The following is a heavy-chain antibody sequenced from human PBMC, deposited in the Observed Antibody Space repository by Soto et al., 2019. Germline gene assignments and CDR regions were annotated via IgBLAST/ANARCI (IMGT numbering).Heavy chain of an antibody. CDR1: VDSITTYY. J-gene: IGHJ6*02. CDR2: IDTSGNT. CDR3: ARYSNNWFQTEGMDV. V-gene: IGHV4-4*07. D-gene: IGHD6-13*01. Sequence: PSETLSLTCTVSVDSITTYYWSWIRQPAGKGLEWIGRIDTSGNTNYNPCLQSRVTMSVDTSKKQFSLKLTSVTAADTAVYYCARYSNNWFQTEGMDVWGQGTTVTVYS.